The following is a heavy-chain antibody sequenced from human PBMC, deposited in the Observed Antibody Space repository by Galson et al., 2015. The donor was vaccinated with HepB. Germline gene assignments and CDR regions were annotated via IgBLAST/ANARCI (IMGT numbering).Heavy chain of an antibody. D-gene: IGHD2-15*01. V-gene: IGHV3-23*01. Sequence: SLRLSCAASGFTFSSYAMSWVRQAPGKGLEWVSAISGSGGSTYYADSVKGRFTISRDNSKNTLYLQMNSLRAEDTAMYYCASPYCSGGRCSDWYFDLWGRGTLVTVSS. CDR2: ISGSGGST. CDR3: ASPYCSGGRCSDWYFDL. J-gene: IGHJ2*01. CDR1: GFTFSSYA.